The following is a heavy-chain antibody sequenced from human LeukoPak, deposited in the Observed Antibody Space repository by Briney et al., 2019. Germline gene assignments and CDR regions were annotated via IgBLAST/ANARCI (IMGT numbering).Heavy chain of an antibody. CDR2: ISSSGSTI. D-gene: IGHD3-16*02. V-gene: IGHV3-48*04. CDR3: ARAGFLITFGGVIS. Sequence: PGGSLRLSCAASGFTLSTYWMSWVRQAPGKGLEWVSSISSSGSTIYYADSVKGRFTISRDNAKNSLYLQMNSLRAEDTAIYYCARAGFLITFGGVISWGQGTLVTVSS. CDR1: GFTLSTYW. J-gene: IGHJ5*02.